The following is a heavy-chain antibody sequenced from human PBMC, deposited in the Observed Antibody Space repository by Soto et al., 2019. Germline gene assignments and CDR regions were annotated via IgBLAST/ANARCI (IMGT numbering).Heavy chain of an antibody. CDR3: AKDLSASWSGYHYYFDY. V-gene: IGHV3-9*01. J-gene: IGHJ4*02. CDR2: ISWNSGSI. D-gene: IGHD3-3*01. CDR1: GFTFDDYA. Sequence: GGSLRLSYAASGFTFDDYAMHWVRQAPGKGLEWVSGISWNSGSIGYADSVKGRFTISRDNAKNSLYLQMNSLRAEDTALYYCAKDLSASWSGYHYYFDYWGQGT.